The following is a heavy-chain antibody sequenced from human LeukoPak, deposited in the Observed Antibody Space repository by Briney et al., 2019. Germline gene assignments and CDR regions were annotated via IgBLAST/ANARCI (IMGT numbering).Heavy chain of an antibody. J-gene: IGHJ4*02. CDR1: GFTFSSYA. V-gene: IGHV3-23*01. Sequence: LGGSLRLSCAGSGFTFSSYAMTWVRQAPGKGLEWVSGTIGSGGSTYYADSVNGRFTMSRDNSKNTLYLQMNSLRAEDTAVYYCATAGCTDGICYLDYWGQGTLVTVSS. CDR3: ATAGCTDGICYLDY. D-gene: IGHD2-8*01. CDR2: TIGSGGST.